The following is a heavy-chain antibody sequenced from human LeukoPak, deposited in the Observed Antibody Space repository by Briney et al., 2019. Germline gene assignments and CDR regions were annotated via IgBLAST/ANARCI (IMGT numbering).Heavy chain of an antibody. CDR3: ARSLGDD. CDR1: GLTFSTYW. V-gene: IGHV3-7*01. D-gene: IGHD3-16*01. CDR2: INQNGREK. J-gene: IGHJ4*02. Sequence: GGSLRLSCEVSGLTFSTYWMTWVRQAPGKGLEWVASINQNGREKYYVDSVKGRFTICRDNAKDSLYLQMNSLRDEDTAVYYCARSLGDDWGQGTLVTVSS.